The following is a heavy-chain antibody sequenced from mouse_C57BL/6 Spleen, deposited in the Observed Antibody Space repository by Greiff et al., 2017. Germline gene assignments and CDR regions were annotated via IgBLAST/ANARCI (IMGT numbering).Heavy chain of an antibody. Sequence: VQLQQPGAELVKPGASVKLSCKASGYTFTSYWMHWVKQRPGRGLEWIGRIDPNSGGTKYNEKFKSKATLTVDKPSSTAYMQLSSLTSEDSAVDYCALYGSSIIYAMDYWGQGTSVTVSS. CDR2: IDPNSGGT. J-gene: IGHJ4*01. CDR3: ALYGSSIIYAMDY. D-gene: IGHD1-1*01. CDR1: GYTFTSYW. V-gene: IGHV1-72*01.